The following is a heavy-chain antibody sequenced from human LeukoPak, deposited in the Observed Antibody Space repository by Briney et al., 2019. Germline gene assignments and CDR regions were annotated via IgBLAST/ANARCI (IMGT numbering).Heavy chain of an antibody. CDR3: ATDPYRYGDFDY. CDR1: GYTLTELS. V-gene: IGHV1-24*01. J-gene: IGHJ4*02. D-gene: IGHD4-17*01. CDR2: FDPEDGET. Sequence: ASVKVSCKVSGYTLTELSMHWVRQAPGKGLEWMGGFDPEDGETIYAQKSQGRVTMTEDTSTDTAYMELSSLRSEDTAVYYCATDPYRYGDFDYWGQGTLVTVSS.